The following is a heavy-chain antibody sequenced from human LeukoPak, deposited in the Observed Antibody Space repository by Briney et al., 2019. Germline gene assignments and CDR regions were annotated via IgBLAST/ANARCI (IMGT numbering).Heavy chain of an antibody. CDR2: IYYSGST. V-gene: IGHV4-59*01. Sequence: SETLSLTCTVSGGSISSYYWSWIRRPPGKGLGWIGYIYYSGSTNYNPSLKSRVTISVDTSKNQFSLKLSSVTAADTAVYYCARADGVTMVRGVFPWFDPWGQGTLVTVSS. CDR1: GGSISSYY. CDR3: ARADGVTMVRGVFPWFDP. J-gene: IGHJ5*02. D-gene: IGHD3-10*01.